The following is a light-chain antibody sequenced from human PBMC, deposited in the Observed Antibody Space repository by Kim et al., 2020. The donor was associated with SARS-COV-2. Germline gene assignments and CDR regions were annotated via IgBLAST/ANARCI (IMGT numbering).Light chain of an antibody. Sequence: GQSVTISCTGTSSAVCGNNYVSWYQQHPGKAPNLMIYEVSKRPSGVPARFSGSKSGNTASLTVSGLQAEDEADYYCSSYAGSNNLVFGGGTQLTVL. CDR2: EVS. V-gene: IGLV2-8*01. J-gene: IGLJ3*02. CDR3: SSYAGSNNLV. CDR1: SSAVCGNNY.